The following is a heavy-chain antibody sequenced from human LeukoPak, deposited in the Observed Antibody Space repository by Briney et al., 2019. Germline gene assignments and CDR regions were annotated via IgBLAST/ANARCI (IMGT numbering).Heavy chain of an antibody. Sequence: PSETLSLTCTVSGGSISSGGYYWSCIRQHPGKGLECIGYIYYSGSTYYNPSLKSRVTISVDTSKNQFSLKLSSVTAADTAVYYCRGTAMVLNYYGMDVWGQGTTVTVSS. CDR2: IYYSGST. CDR1: GGSISSGGYY. CDR3: RGTAMVLNYYGMDV. D-gene: IGHD5-18*01. V-gene: IGHV4-31*03. J-gene: IGHJ6*02.